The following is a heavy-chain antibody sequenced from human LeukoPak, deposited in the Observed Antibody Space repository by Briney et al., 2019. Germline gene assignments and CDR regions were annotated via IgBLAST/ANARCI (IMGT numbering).Heavy chain of an antibody. Sequence: SQTLSLTCAVSGGSISSGGYSRSWIRQPPGKGLECIGYIYHSGITYSNPSLKSRVTISVDRSKNQFSLKLSSVTAADTAVYYCARGSGFYYGSGSPPTAVDVWGQGTTVTVSS. V-gene: IGHV4-30-2*01. CDR1: GGSISSGGYS. J-gene: IGHJ6*02. D-gene: IGHD3-10*01. CDR2: IYHSGIT. CDR3: ARGSGFYYGSGSPPTAVDV.